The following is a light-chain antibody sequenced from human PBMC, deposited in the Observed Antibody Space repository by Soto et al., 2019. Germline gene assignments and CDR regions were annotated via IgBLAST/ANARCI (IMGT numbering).Light chain of an antibody. CDR1: ISDIGGYNY. CDR3: SCYSTTDTHVI. CDR2: EVS. Sequence: QSALTQPASVSGYRGQSITISCTGTISDIGGYNYVCWYQQHPGKAPKLMIYEVSNRPSGVSNRFSGSKSGNTASLTISGLQAEDEADYYCSCYSTTDTHVIFGGGTKLTVL. J-gene: IGLJ2*01. V-gene: IGLV2-14*01.